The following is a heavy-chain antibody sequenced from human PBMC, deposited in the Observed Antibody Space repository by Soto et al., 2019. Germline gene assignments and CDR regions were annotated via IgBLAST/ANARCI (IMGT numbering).Heavy chain of an antibody. Sequence: QVQLVQSGAEVKKPGSSVKVSCKASGYTCTSYDINWVRQATGQGLEWMGWMNTNSGNTGYAQKFQGRVNMTRNTSISTAYMELSRLRSEDTAVYYCARRKSVAPSANYYYNGMDVWGQRTTVTVSS. CDR2: MNTNSGNT. CDR3: ARRKSVAPSANYYYNGMDV. V-gene: IGHV1-8*01. CDR1: GYTCTSYD. D-gene: IGHD2-2*01. J-gene: IGHJ6*02.